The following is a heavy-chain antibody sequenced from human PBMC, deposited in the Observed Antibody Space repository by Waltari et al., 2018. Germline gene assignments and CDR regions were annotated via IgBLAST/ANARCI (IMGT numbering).Heavy chain of an antibody. D-gene: IGHD6-13*01. CDR1: GYSISSGYY. CDR3: ARHGSLAAAATPVGP. CDR2: IYHSGST. Sequence: QVQLQESGPGLVKPSETLSLTCAVSGYSISSGYYWGWIRQPPGKGPEWIGSIYHSGSTFYNPSLKSRVTISVDTSKTQFSLKLSSVTAADTAVYYCARHGSLAAAATPVGPWGQGTLVTVSS. J-gene: IGHJ5*02. V-gene: IGHV4-38-2*01.